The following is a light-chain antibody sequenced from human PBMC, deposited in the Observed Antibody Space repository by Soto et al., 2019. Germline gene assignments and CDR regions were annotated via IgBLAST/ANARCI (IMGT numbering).Light chain of an antibody. CDR1: RSDVGTYDY. J-gene: IGLJ1*01. CDR2: EVN. Sequence: QSALIQPPPVSGSPGQSVTFACTGTRSDVGTYDYVSGSQQHPGTVPKPEIYEVNKRPSGVPDRFSGSKSGNTASLSVSGLQAEDEADYYCSSYAGSSNVFGTGTKVTVL. CDR3: SSYAGSSNV. V-gene: IGLV2-8*01.